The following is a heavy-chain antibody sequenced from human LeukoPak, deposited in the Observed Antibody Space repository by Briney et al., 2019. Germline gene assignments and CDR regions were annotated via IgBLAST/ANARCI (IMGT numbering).Heavy chain of an antibody. D-gene: IGHD6-6*01. V-gene: IGHV1-24*01. CDR2: FDPEDGET. CDR3: ARDRDLLEYSSSPFDY. CDR1: GYTLTELS. Sequence: ASVKVSCKVSGYTLTELSMHWVRQAPGKGLEWMGGFDPEDGETIYAQKFQGRVTMTEDTSTDTAYMELSSLRSEDTAVYYCARDRDLLEYSSSPFDYWGQGTLVTVSS. J-gene: IGHJ4*02.